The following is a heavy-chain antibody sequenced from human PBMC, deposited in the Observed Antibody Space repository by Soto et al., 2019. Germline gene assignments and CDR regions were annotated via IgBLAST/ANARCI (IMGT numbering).Heavy chain of an antibody. J-gene: IGHJ6*02. V-gene: IGHV4-39*01. CDR2: IYYSGST. CDR1: GGSISSSSYY. CDR3: ARLLRYFDWLSQYGMDV. Sequence: PSEPLSLTCTVSGGSISSSSYYWGWIRQPPGKGLEWIGSIYYSGSTYYNPSLKSRVTISVDTSKNQFSLKLSSVTAADTAVYYCARLLRYFDWLSQYGMDVWGQGTTVTVSS. D-gene: IGHD3-9*01.